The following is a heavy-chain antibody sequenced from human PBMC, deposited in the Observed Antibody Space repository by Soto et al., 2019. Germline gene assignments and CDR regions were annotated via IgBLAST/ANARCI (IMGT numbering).Heavy chain of an antibody. V-gene: IGHV3-33*01. CDR2: IWYAGSNK. CDR1: PFTLSSYG. Sequence: PEGSLRLSCAASPFTLSSYGMHWVRQAPGKGLAWVAVIWYAGSNKYYADSVKGRFTISRDNSKNTLYLQVNSLRAEDTGVYYCARDLGDSSENYYYYGMDVLGQGTTVTVSS. J-gene: IGHJ6*02. CDR3: ARDLGDSSENYYYYGMDV. D-gene: IGHD3-22*01.